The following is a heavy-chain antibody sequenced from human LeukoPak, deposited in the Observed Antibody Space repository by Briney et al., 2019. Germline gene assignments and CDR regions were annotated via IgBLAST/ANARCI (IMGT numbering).Heavy chain of an antibody. CDR1: GFTFSRYW. Sequence: PGGSLRLSCAASGFTFSRYWMHWVRQAPGKGLVWVSRMNSDGSTTSYADSVKGRFTISRDSSKNTLYLQMNSLRAEDTAVYYCVKGGGNVRRYFEYWGQGTLVTVSS. CDR3: VKGGGNVRRYFEY. CDR2: MNSDGSTT. D-gene: IGHD4-23*01. V-gene: IGHV3-74*01. J-gene: IGHJ4*02.